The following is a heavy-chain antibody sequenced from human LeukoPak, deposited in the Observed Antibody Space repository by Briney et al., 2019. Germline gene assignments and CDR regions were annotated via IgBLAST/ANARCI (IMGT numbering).Heavy chain of an antibody. CDR2: ISWNSGSI. CDR3: AKDGGYCSSTSCQKRNYYYYYYMDV. D-gene: IGHD2-2*01. CDR1: GFTFDDYA. J-gene: IGHJ6*03. Sequence: GGSLRLYCAASGFTFDDYAMHWVRQAPGKGLEWVSGISWNSGSIGYADSVKGRFTISRDNAKNSLYLQMNSLRAEDTALYYCAKDGGYCSSTSCQKRNYYYYYYMDVWGKGTTVTVSS. V-gene: IGHV3-9*01.